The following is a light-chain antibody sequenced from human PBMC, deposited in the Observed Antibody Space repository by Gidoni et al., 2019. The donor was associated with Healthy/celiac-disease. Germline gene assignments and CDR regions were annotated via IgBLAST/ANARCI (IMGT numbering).Light chain of an antibody. CDR2: YDD. J-gene: IGLJ2*01. V-gene: IGLV1-36*01. CDR3: AAWDDSLNGVV. CDR1: SSNIGNNA. Sequence: QSVLTQPPSVSEAPRQRVTISCSGSSSNIGNNAVNWYQQLPGTAPKLLIYYDDVLPSGVSDRFSGSKSGTSASLAISGLQSEDEADYYCAAWDDSLNGVVFGGGTKLTVL.